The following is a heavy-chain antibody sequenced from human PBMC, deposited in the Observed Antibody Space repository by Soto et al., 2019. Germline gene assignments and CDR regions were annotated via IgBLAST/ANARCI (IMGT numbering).Heavy chain of an antibody. CDR2: IYWNDDK. J-gene: IGHJ4*02. V-gene: IGHV2-5*01. Sequence: SGPTLVNPTQTLTLTCTFSGFSLSTSGVGVGWIRQPPGKALEWLALIYWNDDKRYSPSLKSRLTITKDTSKNQVVLTMTNMDPVDTPTYYRAPDSLVRLPYYFGYCRQVTLITFSS. D-gene: IGHD3-10*01. CDR1: GFSLSTSGVG. CDR3: APDSLVRLPYYFGY.